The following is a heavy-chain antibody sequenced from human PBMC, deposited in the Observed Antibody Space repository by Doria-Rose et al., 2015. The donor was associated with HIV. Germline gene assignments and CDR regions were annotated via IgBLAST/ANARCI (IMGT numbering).Heavy chain of an antibody. D-gene: IGHD6-13*01. CDR2: ISSSDSTI. CDR3: ARDRRITTSSWYFFDY. V-gene: IGHV3-11*04. J-gene: IGHJ4*02. Sequence: QVHLVQSGGGLVNPGWSLRLSCAASGFTFSDYYMSWIRQTPGKGLEWISYISSSDSTIYYADSVKGRFTISRDNAKNSLYLHMNSLRADDTAVYYCARDRRITTSSWYFFDYWGQGTLVNVSA. CDR1: GFTFSDYY.